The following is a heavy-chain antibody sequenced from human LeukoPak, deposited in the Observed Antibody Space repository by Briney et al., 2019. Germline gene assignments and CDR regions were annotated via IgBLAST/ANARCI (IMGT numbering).Heavy chain of an antibody. J-gene: IGHJ4*02. CDR1: GFTFSSYG. Sequence: GGSLRLSCAASGFTFSSYGMHWVRQAPGKGLEWVSAISGSGGSTYYADSVKGRFTISRDNSKNTLYLQMNSLRAEDTAVYYCAKSGPGELLGDFDYWGQGTLVTVSS. V-gene: IGHV3-23*01. CDR3: AKSGPGELLGDFDY. D-gene: IGHD1-26*01. CDR2: ISGSGGST.